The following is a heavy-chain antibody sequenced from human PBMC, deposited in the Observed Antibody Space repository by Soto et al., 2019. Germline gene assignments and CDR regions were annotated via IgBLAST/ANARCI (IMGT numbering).Heavy chain of an antibody. J-gene: IGHJ6*02. D-gene: IGHD3-16*01. CDR2: ISGGGGST. V-gene: IGHV3-23*01. Sequence: GGSLRLSCAASGFTFTTYAMTWVRQAPGKGLEWVSSISGGGGSTYSADSVKGRFTISRDNAKNSLYLQMNSLRDEDTAVYYCARDQEPLYYYYYYGMDVWGQGTTVTVSS. CDR1: GFTFTTYA. CDR3: ARDQEPLYYYYYYGMDV.